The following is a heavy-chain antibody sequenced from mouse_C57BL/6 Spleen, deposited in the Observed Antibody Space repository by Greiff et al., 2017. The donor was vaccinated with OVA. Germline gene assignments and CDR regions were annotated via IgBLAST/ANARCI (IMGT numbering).Heavy chain of an antibody. CDR2: INPSSGYT. J-gene: IGHJ3*01. D-gene: IGHD2-4*01. CDR1: GYTFTSYW. V-gene: IGHV1-7*01. Sequence: VQLKESGAELAKPGASVKLSCKASGYTFTSYWMHWVKQRPGQGLEWIGYINPSSGYTKYNQKFKDKATLTADKSSSTAYMQLSSLTYEDAAVYYCASDYDDWFAYWGQGTLVTVSA. CDR3: ASDYDDWFAY.